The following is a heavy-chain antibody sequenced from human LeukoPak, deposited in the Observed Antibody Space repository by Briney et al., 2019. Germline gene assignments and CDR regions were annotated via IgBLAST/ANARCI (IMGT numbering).Heavy chain of an antibody. CDR1: GFTFSSYG. Sequence: GRSLRLSCAASGFTFSSYGMHWVRQAPGKGLEWVAVISYDGSNKYYADSVKGRFTISRDNSKNTLYLQMNSLRAEDTAVYYCARDSTYTGSFHDAFDIWGQGTMVIVSS. V-gene: IGHV3-30*03. CDR2: ISYDGSNK. D-gene: IGHD1-26*01. J-gene: IGHJ3*02. CDR3: ARDSTYTGSFHDAFDI.